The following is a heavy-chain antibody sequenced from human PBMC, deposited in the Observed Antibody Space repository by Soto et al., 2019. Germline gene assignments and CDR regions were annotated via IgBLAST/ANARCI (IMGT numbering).Heavy chain of an antibody. CDR3: ARGTGSSGWYKRDWFDP. D-gene: IGHD6-19*01. Sequence: QVQLVQSGAEVKKPGSSVKVSCKASGGTFSSYAISWVRQAPGQGLAWMGGIIPLFGTANYAQKFQGRVTITADESTSTAYMELSSLRSEDTAVYYCARGTGSSGWYKRDWFDPWGQGTLVTVSS. V-gene: IGHV1-69*01. CDR2: IIPLFGTA. CDR1: GGTFSSYA. J-gene: IGHJ5*02.